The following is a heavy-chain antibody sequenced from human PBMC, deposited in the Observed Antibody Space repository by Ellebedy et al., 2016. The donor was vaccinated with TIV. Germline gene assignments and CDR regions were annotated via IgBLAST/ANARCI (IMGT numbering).Heavy chain of an antibody. Sequence: SETLSLTCAVYGGSFSGYYWSWIRQPPGKGLEWIGSIYHSGSTYYNPSLKSRVTISVDTSKNQFSLKLSSVTAADTAVYYCARQGGRSGWSFEPYYFDYWGQGTLVTVSS. V-gene: IGHV4-34*01. CDR2: IYHSGST. CDR1: GGSFSGYY. D-gene: IGHD6-19*01. CDR3: ARQGGRSGWSFEPYYFDY. J-gene: IGHJ4*02.